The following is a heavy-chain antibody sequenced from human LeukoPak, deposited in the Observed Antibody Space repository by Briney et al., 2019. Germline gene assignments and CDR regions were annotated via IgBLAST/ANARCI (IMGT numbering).Heavy chain of an antibody. V-gene: IGHV4-4*07. CDR2: IYTSGST. Sequence: SETLSPTCTVSGGSISSYYWSWIRQPAGKGLEWIGRIYTSGSTNYNPSLKSRATMSVDTSKNQFSLKLSSVTAADTAVYYCARDSLVGAYYYFDYWGQGTLVTVSS. J-gene: IGHJ4*02. CDR3: ARDSLVGAYYYFDY. CDR1: GGSISSYY. D-gene: IGHD1-26*01.